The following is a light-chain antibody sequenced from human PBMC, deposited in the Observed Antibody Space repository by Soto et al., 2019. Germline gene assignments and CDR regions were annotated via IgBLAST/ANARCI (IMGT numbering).Light chain of an antibody. CDR2: DAS. V-gene: IGKV1-39*01. J-gene: IGKJ1*01. Sequence: DIQMTQSPYTLSASVGYRVTITCRASQSISSWLAWYQQKPGKAPKLLISDASSLQSGVPSRFSGSGSGTDSTLTISSLQPEDFATYYCQQSYSTPQTFGQGTKVDIK. CDR1: QSISSW. CDR3: QQSYSTPQT.